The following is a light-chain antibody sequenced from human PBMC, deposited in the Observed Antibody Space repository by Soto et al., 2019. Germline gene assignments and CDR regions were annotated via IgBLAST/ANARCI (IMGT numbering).Light chain of an antibody. V-gene: IGKV1-5*03. Sequence: DIQMTQSPSTLSASVGDRVIITCRASQSISSWLAWYQQKPGKAPNLLIYKASTLKSGVPSRFSGSGSGTEFTLTISSLQPDDFATYYCQQYENESWTFGQGTKVEIK. CDR3: QQYENESWT. CDR1: QSISSW. CDR2: KAS. J-gene: IGKJ1*01.